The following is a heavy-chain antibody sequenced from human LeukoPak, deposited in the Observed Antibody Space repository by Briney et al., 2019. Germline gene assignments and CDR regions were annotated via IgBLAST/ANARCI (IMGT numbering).Heavy chain of an antibody. D-gene: IGHD4-11*01. CDR3: ARLRRTTVTTHNYHHYMDV. CDR1: GGSISSSSYQ. V-gene: IGHV4-39*01. Sequence: SETLSLTCTVSGGSISSSSYQWGWLRQPPGRGLEWIGNIYFGGNTYYSPSLRYRVTVSVDTSRNQFSLQLTSVTAADTAVYYCARLRRTTVTTHNYHHYMDVWGKGTTVTVSS. J-gene: IGHJ6*03. CDR2: IYFGGNT.